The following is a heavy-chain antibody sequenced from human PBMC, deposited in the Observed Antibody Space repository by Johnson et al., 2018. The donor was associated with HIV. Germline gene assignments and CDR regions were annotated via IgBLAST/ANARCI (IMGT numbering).Heavy chain of an antibody. V-gene: IGHV3-74*01. CDR1: GFTFSSYW. Sequence: EVQLVESGGGLVQPGGSLRLSCAVSGFTFSSYWMHWVRQAPGKGLVWVSRINSDGSSPNYADSVKGRFTISRDNAENTLYLQMNSLRAEDTAVYYCAREETFYYDSSGYDNAFDIWGQGTMVTVSS. J-gene: IGHJ3*02. CDR3: AREETFYYDSSGYDNAFDI. CDR2: INSDGSSP. D-gene: IGHD3-22*01.